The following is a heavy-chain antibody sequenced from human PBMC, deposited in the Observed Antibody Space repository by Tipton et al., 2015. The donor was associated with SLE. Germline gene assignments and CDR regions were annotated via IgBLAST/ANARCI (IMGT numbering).Heavy chain of an antibody. CDR2: INDIGST. CDR1: GGSISSGDYY. V-gene: IGHV4-39*07. D-gene: IGHD1-1*01. CDR3: ARGRTILGY. J-gene: IGHJ4*02. Sequence: TLSLTCTVSGGSISSGDYYWSWIRQPPGKGLEWIGEINDIGSTNYNVSIKSRVTISVDTSKNQFSLKLSSVTAADTAVYYCARGRTILGYWGQGTLVTVSS.